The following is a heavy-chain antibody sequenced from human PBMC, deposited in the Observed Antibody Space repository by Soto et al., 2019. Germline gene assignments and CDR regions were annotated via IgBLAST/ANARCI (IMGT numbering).Heavy chain of an antibody. CDR2: IYNSGRY. CDR1: GGFI. Sequence: ETLSLTCTASGGFIWGWIRQSPDKGLEWIGYIYNSGRYNYNPSLESRLTISIDTSKNQFSLRLASVTAADTAVYYCARTLPNRQLFDSWSQGTLVTVSS. CDR3: ARTLPNRQLFDS. V-gene: IGHV4-59*01. D-gene: IGHD1-1*01. J-gene: IGHJ4*02.